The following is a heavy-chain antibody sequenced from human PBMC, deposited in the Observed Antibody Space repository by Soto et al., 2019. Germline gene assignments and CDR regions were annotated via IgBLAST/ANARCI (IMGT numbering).Heavy chain of an antibody. CDR3: ARGAVAFTSNAFDI. Sequence: EVQLVETGGGLIQPGGSLTLSCAASGFTVSSNYMSWVRQAPGKGLEWVSIIDSGGSTYYADSVKGRFTISRDNSKNTLFLQMNTLRAEDTAVYYCARGAVAFTSNAFDIWGQGTLVPVSS. D-gene: IGHD6-19*01. CDR1: GFTVSSNY. V-gene: IGHV3-53*02. J-gene: IGHJ3*02. CDR2: IDSGGST.